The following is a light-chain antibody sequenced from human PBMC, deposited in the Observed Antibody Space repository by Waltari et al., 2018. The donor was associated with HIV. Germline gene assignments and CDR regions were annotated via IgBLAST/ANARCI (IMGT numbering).Light chain of an antibody. CDR3: QQAHSLPWT. CDR1: QDIGSW. J-gene: IGKJ1*01. V-gene: IGKV1-12*01. CDR2: ATF. Sequence: DIQMTQSPSSVSASVGDRATITCRASQDIGSWLTWYQQKPGTAPNLVVFATFSLQSGVPARFSGSRSGTNFTLTINPLQSEDFATYFCQQAHSLPWTFGHGTKVEMK.